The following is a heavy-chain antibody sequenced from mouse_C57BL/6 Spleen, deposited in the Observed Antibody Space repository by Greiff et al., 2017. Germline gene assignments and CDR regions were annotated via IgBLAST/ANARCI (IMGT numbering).Heavy chain of an antibody. V-gene: IGHV1-52*01. Sequence: QVQLQQPGAELVRPGSSVKLSCKASGYTFTSYWMHWVKQRPIQGLEWIGNIDPSDSETPYNQKFKDKATLIVDKSSSTAYMQLSSLTSEDSAVYYCATLPHYYGSSSWFAYWGQGTLVTVSA. CDR2: IDPSDSET. J-gene: IGHJ3*01. D-gene: IGHD1-1*01. CDR3: ATLPHYYGSSSWFAY. CDR1: GYTFTSYW.